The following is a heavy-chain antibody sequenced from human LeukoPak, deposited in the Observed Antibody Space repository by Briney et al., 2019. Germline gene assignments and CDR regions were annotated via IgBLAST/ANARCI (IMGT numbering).Heavy chain of an antibody. J-gene: IGHJ3*02. V-gene: IGHV3-64D*06. CDR2: ISSNGGST. CDR1: GFTFSSYA. D-gene: IGHD2-15*01. Sequence: PGGSLRLSCSASGFTFSSYAMHWVRQAPGKGLEYVSAISSNGGSTYYADSVKGRFTISRDNSKNTLYLQMSSLRAEDTAVYYCVKAGGHDAFDIWGQGTMVTVSS. CDR3: VKAGGHDAFDI.